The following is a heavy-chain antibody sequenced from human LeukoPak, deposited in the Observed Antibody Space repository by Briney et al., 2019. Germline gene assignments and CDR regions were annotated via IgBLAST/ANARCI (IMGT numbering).Heavy chain of an antibody. V-gene: IGHV4-34*01. CDR3: ARWSTSSDY. J-gene: IGHJ4*02. CDR2: INHSGST. Sequence: EASETLSLTCAVYGGSFSGYYWSWIRQPPGKGLEWIGEINHSGSTNYYPSLKSRVTISVDTSKNQFSLKLSSVTAADTAVYYCARWSTSSDYWGQGTLVTVSS. CDR1: GGSFSGYY. D-gene: IGHD2-2*01.